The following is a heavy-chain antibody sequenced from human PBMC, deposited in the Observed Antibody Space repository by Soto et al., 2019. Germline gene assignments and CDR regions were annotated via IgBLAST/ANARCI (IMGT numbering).Heavy chain of an antibody. CDR2: VFHSGDT. CDR1: GGSISGRNW. Sequence: QVHLQESGPGLVKPSGTLFLTCVVSGGSISGRNWWSWVRQAPGKGLEWIGEVFHSGDTTYSPSLRSRVTISVDKSKNQFSLNLNSVTAADTAVYYCTRLIYDSRLNYFYFDLWGQGALVTVSS. CDR3: TRLIYDSRLNYFYFDL. J-gene: IGHJ4*02. D-gene: IGHD3-22*01. V-gene: IGHV4-4*02.